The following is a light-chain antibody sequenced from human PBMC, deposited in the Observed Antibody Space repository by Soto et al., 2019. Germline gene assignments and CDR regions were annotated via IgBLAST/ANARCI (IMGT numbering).Light chain of an antibody. V-gene: IGKV3-11*01. Sequence: EVVMTQSPATPSVSPGERATLSCRASESVSSNLAWYQQRPGQAPRLVVYGASNRATGIPARFSGSGSGTDFTLTISSLEPEDFAVYYGQQRSNWPTITFGQGTRLEIK. CDR1: ESVSSN. J-gene: IGKJ5*01. CDR3: QQRSNWPTIT. CDR2: GAS.